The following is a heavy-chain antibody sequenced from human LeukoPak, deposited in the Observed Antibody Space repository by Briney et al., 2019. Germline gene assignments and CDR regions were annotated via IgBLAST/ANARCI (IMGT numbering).Heavy chain of an antibody. CDR1: GGSISSSNW. CDR3: ASFYGSGSSTGDY. Sequence: PSGTLSLPCAVSGGSISSSNWWSWVRQPPGKGLEWIGEIYHSGSTNYNPSLKSRVTISVDKSKNQFSLKLSSVTAADTAVYYCASFYGSGSSTGDYWGQRTLVTVSS. D-gene: IGHD3-10*01. V-gene: IGHV4-4*02. CDR2: IYHSGST. J-gene: IGHJ4*02.